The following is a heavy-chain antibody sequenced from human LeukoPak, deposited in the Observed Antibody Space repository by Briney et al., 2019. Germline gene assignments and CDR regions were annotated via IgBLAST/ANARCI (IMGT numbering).Heavy chain of an antibody. J-gene: IGHJ5*02. Sequence: KASETQSLTCTVSGGSISSYYWSWIRQPPGKGLEWIGYIHYSGSTNYNPSLKSRVTISVDTSKNQFSLKLSSVTAADTAVYYCASLGEFPVNWFDPWGQGTLVTVSS. V-gene: IGHV4-59*01. CDR3: ASLGEFPVNWFDP. CDR1: GGSISSYY. D-gene: IGHD3-10*01. CDR2: IHYSGST.